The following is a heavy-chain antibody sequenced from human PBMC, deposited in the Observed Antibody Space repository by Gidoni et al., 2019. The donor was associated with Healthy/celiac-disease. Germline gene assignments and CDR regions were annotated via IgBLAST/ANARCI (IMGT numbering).Heavy chain of an antibody. D-gene: IGHD2-15*01. CDR2: IGGGGGST. V-gene: IGHV3-23*01. CDR3: AKSLDCSGGSGYYYAFDI. Sequence: EVQLLASGGGLVQPGGSLRLSCAASGFTFSSYAMRWVRQAPGKGLGWVSVIGGGGGSTYYADAVKGRFTISRDNSKNTLYLQINSLRAEDTAVYYCAKSLDCSGGSGYYYAFDIWGQGTMVTVSS. J-gene: IGHJ3*02. CDR1: GFTFSSYA.